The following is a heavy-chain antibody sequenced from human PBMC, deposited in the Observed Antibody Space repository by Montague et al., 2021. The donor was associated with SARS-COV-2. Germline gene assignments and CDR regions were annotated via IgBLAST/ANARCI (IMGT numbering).Heavy chain of an antibody. D-gene: IGHD3-9*01. Sequence: SETLSLTCTVSGGSISTYYWNWIRQFPGKGLEWIGYIDYSGSTNYNPPLRSRVIISVDRSKIQFSLKLNSVTAADTAIYYCARLPYDNSYGMDVWGQGTTVTVSS. V-gene: IGHV4-59*01. CDR2: IDYSGST. J-gene: IGHJ6*02. CDR1: GGSISTYY. CDR3: ARLPYDNSYGMDV.